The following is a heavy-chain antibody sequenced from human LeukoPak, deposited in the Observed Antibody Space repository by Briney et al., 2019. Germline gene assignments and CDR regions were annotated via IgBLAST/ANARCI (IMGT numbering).Heavy chain of an antibody. V-gene: IGHV3-23*01. D-gene: IGHD2-21*01. CDR1: GFIVRSNH. CDR3: AKAPVTSCRGAFCYPFDY. J-gene: IGHJ4*01. Sequence: PGGSLRLSCAAFGFIVRSNHINWVRQAPGKGLEWVSASSSSDDGKWYAESVRGRFTISRDTSKNTVYLQMNSLRVEDAGVYYCAKAPVTSCRGAFCYPFDYWGHGTLVTVSS. CDR2: SSSSDDGK.